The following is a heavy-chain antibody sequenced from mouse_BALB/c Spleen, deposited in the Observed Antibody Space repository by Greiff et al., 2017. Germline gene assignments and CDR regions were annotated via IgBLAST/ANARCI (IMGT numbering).Heavy chain of an antibody. Sequence: EVQLVESGGDLVKPGGSLKLSCAASGFTFSSYGMSWVRQTPDKRLEWVATISSGGSYTYYPDSVKGRFTISRDNAKNTLYLQMSSLKSEDTAMYYCARHGDGYYAPFDYWGQGTTLTVSS. CDR3: ARHGDGYYAPFDY. CDR2: ISSGGSYT. CDR1: GFTFSSYG. J-gene: IGHJ2*01. D-gene: IGHD2-3*01. V-gene: IGHV5-6*01.